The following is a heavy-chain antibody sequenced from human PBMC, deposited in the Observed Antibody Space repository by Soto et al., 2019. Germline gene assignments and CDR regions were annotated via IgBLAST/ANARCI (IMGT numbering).Heavy chain of an antibody. V-gene: IGHV1-69*02. Sequence: SVKVSCKASGGTFSSYTISWVRQAPGQGLEWMGRIIPILGIANYAQKFQGRVTITADKSTSTAYMELSSLRSEDTAVYYCARVGRAYSSSWHRDYWGQGTLVTVSS. J-gene: IGHJ4*02. CDR1: GGTFSSYT. D-gene: IGHD6-13*01. CDR3: ARVGRAYSSSWHRDY. CDR2: IIPILGIA.